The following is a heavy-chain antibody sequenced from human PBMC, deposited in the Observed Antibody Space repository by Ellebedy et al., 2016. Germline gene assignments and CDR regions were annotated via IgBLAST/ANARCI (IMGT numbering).Heavy chain of an antibody. CDR2: ISAYNGNT. CDR1: GYTFTSYG. J-gene: IGHJ4*02. V-gene: IGHV1-18*01. CDR3: ARDSRVTFGGLIVYFDF. D-gene: IGHD3-16*02. Sequence: ASVKVSCKASGYTFTSYGISWVRQAPGQGLEWMGWISAYNGNTNYAQKLQGRVTMTTDTSTSTAYMELRSLRSDDTAVYCCARDSRVTFGGLIVYFDFWGQGTLVTVSS.